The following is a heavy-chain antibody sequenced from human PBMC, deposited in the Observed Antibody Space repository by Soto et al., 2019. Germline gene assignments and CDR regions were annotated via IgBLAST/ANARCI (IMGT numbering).Heavy chain of an antibody. D-gene: IGHD2-21*01. CDR2: ISYDGSNK. Sequence: GGSLRLSCAASGFTFSSYGMHWVRQAPGKGLEWVAVISYDGSNKYYADSVKGRFTISRDNSKNTLYLQMNSLRPEDTAVYYCAKDCCGGGTFYSYGMDVWGQGTTVTVSS. J-gene: IGHJ6*02. CDR3: AKDCCGGGTFYSYGMDV. CDR1: GFTFSSYG. V-gene: IGHV3-30*18.